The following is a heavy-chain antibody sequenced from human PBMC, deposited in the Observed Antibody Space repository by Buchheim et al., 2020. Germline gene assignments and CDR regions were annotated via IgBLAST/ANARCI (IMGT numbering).Heavy chain of an antibody. CDR3: ARRRHYGGNPFDY. V-gene: IGHV4-34*01. CDR1: GGSFSGYY. J-gene: IGHJ4*02. D-gene: IGHD4-23*01. Sequence: QVQLQQWGAGLLKPSETLSLTCAVYGGSFSGYYWSWIRQPPGKGLEWIGEINHSGSTNYNPSLKSRVTISVGTSKNQFSLKLSSVTAADTAVYYCARRRHYGGNPFDYWGQGTL. CDR2: INHSGST.